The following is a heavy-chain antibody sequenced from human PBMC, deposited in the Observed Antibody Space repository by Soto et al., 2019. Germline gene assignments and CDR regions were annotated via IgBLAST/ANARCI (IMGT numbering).Heavy chain of an antibody. V-gene: IGHV5-10-1*01. CDR1: GYSFTSYW. D-gene: IGHD6-13*01. CDR3: ARSYSSSWLRDYNWFDP. Sequence: PGESLKISCKGSGYSFTSYWISWVRQMPGKGLEWMGRIDPSDSYTNYSPSFQGHVTISADKSISTAYLQWSSLKASDTAMYYCARSYSSSWLRDYNWFDPWGQGTLVTSPQ. CDR2: IDPSDSYT. J-gene: IGHJ5*02.